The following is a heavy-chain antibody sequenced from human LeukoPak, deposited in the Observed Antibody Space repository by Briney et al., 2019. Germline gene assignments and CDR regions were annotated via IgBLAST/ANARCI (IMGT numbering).Heavy chain of an antibody. CDR2: ISAYNGNT. CDR3: ARVFSAIIAVAAPYFDY. J-gene: IGHJ4*02. Sequence: ASVKVSCKASGYTFTSYGISWVRQAPGQGLEWMGWISAYNGNTNYAQKLQGRVTMTTDTSTSTAYMELRSLRSDDTAVYCCARVFSAIIAVAAPYFDYWGQGTLVTVSS. D-gene: IGHD6-19*01. CDR1: GYTFTSYG. V-gene: IGHV1-18*01.